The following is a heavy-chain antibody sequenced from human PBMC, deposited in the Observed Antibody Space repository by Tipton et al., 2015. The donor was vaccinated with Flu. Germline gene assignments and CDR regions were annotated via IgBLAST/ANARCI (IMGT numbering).Heavy chain of an antibody. CDR2: IIPIFGTA. V-gene: IGHV1-69*01. CDR1: GGTFSSYA. CDR3: ARTLGYCSSTSCYGHYYFDY. D-gene: IGHD2-2*01. Sequence: QSGAEVKKPGSSVKVSCKASGGTFSSYAISWVRQAPGQGLEWMGGIIPIFGTANYAQKFQGRVTITADESTSTAYMELSSLRSEDTAVYYCARTLGYCSSTSCYGHYYFDYWGQGTLVTVSS. J-gene: IGHJ4*02.